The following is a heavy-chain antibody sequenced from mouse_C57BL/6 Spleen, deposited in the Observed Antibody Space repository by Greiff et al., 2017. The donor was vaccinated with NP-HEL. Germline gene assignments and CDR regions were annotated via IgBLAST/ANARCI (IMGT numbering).Heavy chain of an antibody. CDR3: ARRDGSTFDD. J-gene: IGHJ2*01. CDR2: INPSTGGT. D-gene: IGHD1-1*01. V-gene: IGHV1-42*01. Sequence: EVQLQQSGPELVKPGASVKISCKASGYSFTGYYMNWVKQSPEKSLEWIGEINPSTGGTTYNQKFKAKATLTVDKSSSTAYMQLKSLTSEDSAVYYCARRDGSTFDDWGQGTTLTVSS. CDR1: GYSFTGYY.